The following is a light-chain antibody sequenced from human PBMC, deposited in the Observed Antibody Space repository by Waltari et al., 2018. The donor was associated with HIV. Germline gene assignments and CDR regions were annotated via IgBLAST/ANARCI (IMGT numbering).Light chain of an antibody. V-gene: IGLV1-47*01. CDR1: RSNSGNND. CDR2: RNN. Sequence: QSVLTQQPSASGTPGQRVTISCSGNRSNSGNNDVYGSQKLPGTSPKLLIYRNNQRPSGVPDRFTGSKSGTSVSLAISGLRSEDEADYYCDAWYDSLSGLVFGGVTKLTVL. CDR3: DAWYDSLSGLV. J-gene: IGLJ3*02.